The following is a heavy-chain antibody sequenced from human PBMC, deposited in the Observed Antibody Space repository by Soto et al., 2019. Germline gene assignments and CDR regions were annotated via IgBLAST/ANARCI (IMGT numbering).Heavy chain of an antibody. CDR1: RSDFRDCG. V-gene: IGHV3-30*18. Sequence: GAVRSDFRDCGNNSGPHVSGKGLEWVAVISYDGTYKHYADSVKGRFTFSRDNSKNTVYLQMNSLRAEDTAVYYCAKDRGYYRSSWPFYWGQGTPVTVSS. CDR2: ISYDGTYK. J-gene: IGHJ4*02. CDR3: AKDRGYYRSSWPFY. D-gene: IGHD6-13*01.